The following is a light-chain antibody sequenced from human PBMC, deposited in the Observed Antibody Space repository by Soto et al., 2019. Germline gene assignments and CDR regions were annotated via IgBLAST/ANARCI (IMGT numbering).Light chain of an antibody. CDR1: QSISSS. CDR3: QQYNTYSRT. CDR2: KAS. J-gene: IGKJ1*01. V-gene: IGKV1-5*03. Sequence: DIQMTQSPSTLSASLGDSITITCRASQSISSSLAWYQQKPGKAPKLLIYKASSLQSGVPSRFGGAGSGTESTLTISSLQPDDFATYYCQQYNTYSRTVGQGTKV.